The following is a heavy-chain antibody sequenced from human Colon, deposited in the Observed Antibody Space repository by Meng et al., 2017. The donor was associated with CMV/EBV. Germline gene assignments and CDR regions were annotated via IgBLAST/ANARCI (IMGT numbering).Heavy chain of an antibody. D-gene: IGHD2-2*01. CDR2: IYSGGNT. CDR1: GFTVSSNY. Sequence: GESLKISCAASGFTVSSNYMSWVRQAPGKGLEWVSVIYSGGNTYYADSVKGRFTISSDNSKNTLYLQMKRLRAEDTAVYYCARGGDPPRKYCSSSSCYGFDYWGQGTLVTVSS. J-gene: IGHJ4*02. CDR3: ARGGDPPRKYCSSSSCYGFDY. V-gene: IGHV3-53*01.